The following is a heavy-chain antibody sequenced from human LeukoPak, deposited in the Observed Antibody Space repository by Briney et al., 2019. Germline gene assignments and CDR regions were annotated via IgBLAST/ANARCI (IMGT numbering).Heavy chain of an antibody. D-gene: IGHD3-9*01. CDR3: ARDQAFDWSFDY. Sequence: PGGSLRLSCAASGCTCSSYSINWVRQAPGKGLEWLSYISGTSGTIYYADSVKGRFIISRDNAKNSLYLQMNSLRDEDTAVYYCARDQAFDWSFDYWGQGTLVTVSS. V-gene: IGHV3-48*02. CDR2: ISGTSGTI. CDR1: GCTCSSYS. J-gene: IGHJ4*02.